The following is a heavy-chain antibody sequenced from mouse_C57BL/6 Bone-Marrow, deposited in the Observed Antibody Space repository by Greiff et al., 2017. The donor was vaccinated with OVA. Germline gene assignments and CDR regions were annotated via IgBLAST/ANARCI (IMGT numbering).Heavy chain of an antibody. D-gene: IGHD1-1*01. J-gene: IGHJ2*01. CDR3: ASSVVGYYFDD. CDR1: GSNIKDYY. CDR2: IDPEDGET. V-gene: IGHV14-2*01. Sequence: VQLQQSGAELVKPGASVKLSCTASGSNIKDYYMHWVKQRTEQGLGWIGRIDPEDGETKYAPKFQGKATITANTSTNTTYLRLSNLTSEDTAVYYCASSVVGYYFDDWGQGTTLTVSS.